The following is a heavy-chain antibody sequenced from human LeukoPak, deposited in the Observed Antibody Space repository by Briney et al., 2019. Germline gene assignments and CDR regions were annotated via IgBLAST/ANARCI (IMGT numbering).Heavy chain of an antibody. CDR1: GGSISSGDYY. D-gene: IGHD3-22*01. J-gene: IGHJ4*02. CDR2: IYYSGST. V-gene: IGHV4-30-4*01. CDR3: ASSYYYDSSGYSTPLDY. Sequence: SETLSLTCAVSGGSISSGDYYWSWIRQPPGKGLEWIGYIYYSGSTYYNPSLKSRVTISVDTSKNQFSLKLSSVTAADTAVYYCASSYYYDSSGYSTPLDYWGQGTLVTVSS.